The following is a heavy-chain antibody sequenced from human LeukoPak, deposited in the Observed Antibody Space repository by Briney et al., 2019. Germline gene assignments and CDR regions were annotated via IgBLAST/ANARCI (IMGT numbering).Heavy chain of an antibody. D-gene: IGHD4-11*01. J-gene: IGHJ6*03. CDR2: FYNSGYFYNSGGT. Sequence: PSETLSLTCTVSGASISDHYWSWIRQSPGKRLEWIGYFYNSGYFYNSGGTNYNPSLKSRVTISGDTSKNQFSLKLTSVTAADTAVYYCARGFNDYNNDVYFYYMDIWGKGTTVTVSS. CDR1: GASISDHY. CDR3: ARGFNDYNNDVYFYYMDI. V-gene: IGHV4-59*11.